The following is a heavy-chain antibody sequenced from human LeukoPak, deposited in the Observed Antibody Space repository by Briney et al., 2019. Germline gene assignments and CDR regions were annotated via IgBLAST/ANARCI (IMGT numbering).Heavy chain of an antibody. V-gene: IGHV4-30-2*01. CDR3: AREVLDYYGSGSYSYYLDY. Sequence: PTETLSLTCAVSAGSISRGGYSWSWIRQPPGKGLEWIGYIYHSGSTYYNPSLKSRVTISVDRSKNQFSLKLSSVTAADTAVYYCAREVLDYYGSGSYSYYLDYWGQGTLVTVSS. CDR1: AGSISRGGYS. CDR2: IYHSGST. J-gene: IGHJ4*02. D-gene: IGHD3-10*01.